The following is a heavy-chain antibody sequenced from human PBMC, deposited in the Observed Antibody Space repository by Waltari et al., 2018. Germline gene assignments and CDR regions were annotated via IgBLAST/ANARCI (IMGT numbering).Heavy chain of an antibody. CDR2: IYYSGST. D-gene: IGHD5-12*01. CDR3: ARYGFWADGYNPRESWWFDP. V-gene: IGHV4-59*01. CDR1: GGSISSYY. J-gene: IGHJ5*02. Sequence: QVQLQESGPGLVKPSETLSLTCTVSGGSISSYYWSWIRQPPGKGLEWIGYIYYSGSTNYNPSLKSRVTISVDTSKNQFSLKLSSVTAADTAVYYCARYGFWADGYNPRESWWFDPWGQGTLVTVSS.